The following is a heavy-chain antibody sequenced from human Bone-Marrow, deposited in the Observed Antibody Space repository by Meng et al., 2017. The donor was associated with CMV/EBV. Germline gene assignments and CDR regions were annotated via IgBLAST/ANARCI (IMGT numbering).Heavy chain of an antibody. CDR1: GYTFTGYY. Sequence: ASVKVSCKASGYTFTGYYMHWVRQAPGQGLEWMGWINPKSGGANYAEKFQGRVTMTRGTSISTVYMELSRLRSDDTAVFYCGRAYDSSYRPPKNWGQGTLVTVSS. V-gene: IGHV1-2*02. J-gene: IGHJ4*02. CDR2: INPKSGGA. CDR3: GRAYDSSYRPPKN. D-gene: IGHD3-22*01.